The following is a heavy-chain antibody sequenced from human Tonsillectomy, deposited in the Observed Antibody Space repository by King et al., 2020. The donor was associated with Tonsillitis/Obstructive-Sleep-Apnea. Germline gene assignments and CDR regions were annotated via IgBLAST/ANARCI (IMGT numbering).Heavy chain of an antibody. Sequence: VQLQESGGGVVQPGRSLRLSCAASGFTFSNYGMHWVRQAPGKGLEWVAVISYDGSNKYYADSVKGRFTISRDKSKNTLDLQMDSLRAEDTAVYYCAKAPTYGILSGDWGDYYYYGMDVWGQGSTVTVSS. J-gene: IGHJ6*02. CDR3: AKAPTYGILSGDWGDYYYYGMDV. V-gene: IGHV3-30*18. CDR1: GFTFSNYG. D-gene: IGHD3-9*01. CDR2: ISYDGSNK.